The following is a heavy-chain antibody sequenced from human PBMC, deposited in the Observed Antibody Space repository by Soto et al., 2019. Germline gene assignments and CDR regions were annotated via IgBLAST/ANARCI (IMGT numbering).Heavy chain of an antibody. D-gene: IGHD2-8*02. CDR2: INHSGST. CDR1: GGSFSGYY. Sequence: QVQLQQWGAGLLKPLETLSLTCAVYGGSFSGYYWSWIRQPPGKGLEWIGEINHSGSTNYNPSLKSRVTISVDTTKNQFSLKLSSVTAADTAVYYCARGQSSLLLDCWGQGVLVTVSS. V-gene: IGHV4-34*01. J-gene: IGHJ4*02. CDR3: ARGQSSLLLDC.